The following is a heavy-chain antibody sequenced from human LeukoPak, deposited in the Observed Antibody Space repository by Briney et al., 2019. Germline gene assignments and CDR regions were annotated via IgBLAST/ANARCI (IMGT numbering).Heavy chain of an antibody. Sequence: SETLSLTCTVSGGSVSSGGYYWSWIRHPPGKGLEWVGYIYYSGTTTYNPSLKSRVTISVDTSKNNFSLKLSSVTAADTAVYYCARVPISTTARGYFDYWGQGTLVTVSS. CDR2: IYYSGTT. J-gene: IGHJ4*02. CDR1: GGSVSSGGYY. V-gene: IGHV4-61*03. D-gene: IGHD4-17*01. CDR3: ARVPISTTARGYFDY.